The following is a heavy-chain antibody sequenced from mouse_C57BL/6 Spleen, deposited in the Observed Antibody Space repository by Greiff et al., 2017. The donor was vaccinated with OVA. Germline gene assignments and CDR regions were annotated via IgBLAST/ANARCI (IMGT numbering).Heavy chain of an antibody. J-gene: IGHJ1*03. Sequence: QVQLQQSGAELARPGASVKLSCKASGYTFTSYGISWVKQRTGQGLEWIGEIYPRSGNTYYNEKFKGKATLTADKSSSTAYMELRSLTSEDSAVYCCARDSYYYGSSYRYFEVWGTGTTVTVSS. CDR1: GYTFTSYG. CDR2: IYPRSGNT. V-gene: IGHV1-81*01. D-gene: IGHD1-1*01. CDR3: ARDSYYYGSSYRYFEV.